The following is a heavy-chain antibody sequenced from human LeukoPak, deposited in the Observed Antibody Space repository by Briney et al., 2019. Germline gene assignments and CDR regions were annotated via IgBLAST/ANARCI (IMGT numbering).Heavy chain of an antibody. J-gene: IGHJ5*02. D-gene: IGHD4-11*01. CDR1: GFTVSSNY. CDR2: IRSHDDT. V-gene: IGHV3-53*01. CDR3: ARDGTTTRYNWFDP. Sequence: GGSLRLSCAASGFTVSSNYMSWVRQAPGKGLEWVSGIIRSHDDTYYADSVRGRFTLSRDKSKNTIYLQMNSLRAEDTAIYYCARDGTTTRYNWFDPWGQGTLVTVSS.